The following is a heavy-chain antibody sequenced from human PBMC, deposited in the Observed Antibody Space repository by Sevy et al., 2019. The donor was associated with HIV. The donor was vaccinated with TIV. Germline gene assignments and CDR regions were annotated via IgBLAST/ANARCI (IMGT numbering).Heavy chain of an antibody. Sequence: GGSLRLSCTGSGFSFSYYGIHWVRQAPGKGLDWVALISHDGINEYYADSVKGRFTISRDNSKNTVYLEMNRLRNEDTDIYFCADAYSGSYSHSYLFALDVWGQGTTVTVSS. V-gene: IGHV3-30*03. CDR2: ISHDGINE. D-gene: IGHD1-26*01. CDR1: GFSFSYYG. J-gene: IGHJ6*02. CDR3: ADAYSGSYSHSYLFALDV.